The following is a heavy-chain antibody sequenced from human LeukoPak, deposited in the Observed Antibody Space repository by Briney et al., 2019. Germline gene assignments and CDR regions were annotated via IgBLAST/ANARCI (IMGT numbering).Heavy chain of an antibody. J-gene: IGHJ6*02. D-gene: IGHD1-26*01. CDR2: IYYSGSS. CDR3: ASTERYSNYYYGMDV. CDR1: GGSISSSSYY. V-gene: IGHV4-39*01. Sequence: SETLSLTCTVSGGSISSSSYYWGWIRQPPGKGLEWIGSIYYSGSSYYNPSLKSRVAISVDTSRNQFSLKLSSVTAADTAVYYCASTERYSNYYYGMDVWGQGTTVTVSS.